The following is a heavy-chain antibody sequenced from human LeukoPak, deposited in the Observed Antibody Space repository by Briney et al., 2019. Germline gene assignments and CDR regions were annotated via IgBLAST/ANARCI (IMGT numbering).Heavy chain of an antibody. J-gene: IGHJ1*01. D-gene: IGHD3-16*01. CDR1: GGSFSGYY. Sequence: SETLSLTCAVYGGSFSGYYWSWIRQPPGKGLEWIGEINHSGSTNYNPSLKSRVTISVDTSKNQFSLKLSSVTAADTAVYYCARRVRWVWYFQRWGQGTLVTVSS. V-gene: IGHV4-34*01. CDR3: ARRVRWVWYFQR. CDR2: INHSGST.